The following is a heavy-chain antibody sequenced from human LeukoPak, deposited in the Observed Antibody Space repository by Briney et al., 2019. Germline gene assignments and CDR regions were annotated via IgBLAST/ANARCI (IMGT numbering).Heavy chain of an antibody. D-gene: IGHD3-9*01. CDR2: IYSGGST. CDR1: GFTASSNY. V-gene: IGHV3-53*01. CDR3: AIDHYDILTGQDFQR. Sequence: GGSLRLSCAAAGFTASSNYMSWVRQAPGKGLEWVSVIYSGGSTYYADSVKGRFTISRDNSKNTLYLQMNSLRAEDTAVYYCAIDHYDILTGQDFQRGGRGTLVTVS. J-gene: IGHJ1*01.